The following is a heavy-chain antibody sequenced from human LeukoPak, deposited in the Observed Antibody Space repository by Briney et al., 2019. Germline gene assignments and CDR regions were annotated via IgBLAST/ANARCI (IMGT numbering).Heavy chain of an antibody. J-gene: IGHJ4*02. CDR1: VDCVSITVAS. D-gene: IGHD3-9*01. CDR3: ERGRRNWFPY. V-gene: IGHV6-1*01. Sequence: SQTLSLTCDISVDCVSITVASWNSIRQSSSRCLESLGRIYYRSKWYSTYAVSLKGRITINTDTSKHQLSLQLNSVPPEDTAMYYCERGRRNWFPYWGPGNLVAVSS. CDR2: IYYRSKWYS.